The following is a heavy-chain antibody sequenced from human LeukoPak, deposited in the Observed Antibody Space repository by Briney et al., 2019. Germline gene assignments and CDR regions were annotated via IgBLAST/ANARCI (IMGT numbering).Heavy chain of an antibody. Sequence: PSQTLSLTCAFSAASFSSGDFSWSWIRQPPGKGLEWIGYIYRSGATYYNPSLKSRVTMSVDRSKNQFSLKLSPVTAADTAVYYCARGLGVRGVILTYFDSWGQGTLVTVSS. CDR1: AASFSSGDFS. CDR2: IYRSGAT. CDR3: ARGLGVRGVILTYFDS. J-gene: IGHJ4*02. D-gene: IGHD3-10*01. V-gene: IGHV4-30-2*01.